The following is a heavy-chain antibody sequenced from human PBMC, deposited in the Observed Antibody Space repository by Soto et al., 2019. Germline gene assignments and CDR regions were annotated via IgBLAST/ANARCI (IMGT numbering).Heavy chain of an antibody. D-gene: IGHD2-2*01. CDR2: IWYDGSNK. CDR3: ARDSLDIVLVPAAPNYYYYYGMDV. Sequence: PGGSLRLSCAASGFTFSSYGMHWVRQAPGKGLEWVAVIWYDGSNKYYADSVKGRFTISRDNSKNTLYLQMNSLRAEDTAVYYCARDSLDIVLVPAAPNYYYYYGMDVWGQGTTVTVSS. J-gene: IGHJ6*02. V-gene: IGHV3-33*01. CDR1: GFTFSSYG.